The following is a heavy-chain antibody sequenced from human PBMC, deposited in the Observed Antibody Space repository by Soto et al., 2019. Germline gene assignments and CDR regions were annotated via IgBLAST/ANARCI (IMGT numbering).Heavy chain of an antibody. J-gene: IGHJ3*02. CDR1: GFSLSTSGVG. CDR3: ARAIYYGDAFDI. D-gene: IGHD3-10*01. CDR2: IYWDDDK. V-gene: IGHV2-5*02. Sequence: QITLKESGPTLVKPTQTLTLTCTFSGFSLSTSGVGVAWTRQPPGKPLEWLALIYWDDDKRYSPSLKSRLTITKDTSKNQVVLTMTNMDPVDTATYYCARAIYYGDAFDIWGQGTMVTVSS.